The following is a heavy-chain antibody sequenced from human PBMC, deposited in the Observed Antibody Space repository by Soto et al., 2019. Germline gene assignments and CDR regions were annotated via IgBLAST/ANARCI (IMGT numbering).Heavy chain of an antibody. CDR3: ASYYDFWSGNWFDP. Sequence: SETLSLTCAVSGGSISSGGYSWSWIRQPPGKGLEWIGYIYHSGSTYYNPSLKSRVTISVDRSKNQFSLKLSSVTAADTAVYYCASYYDFWSGNWFDPWGQGTLVTVSS. CDR2: IYHSGST. D-gene: IGHD3-3*01. J-gene: IGHJ5*02. CDR1: GGSISSGGYS. V-gene: IGHV4-30-2*01.